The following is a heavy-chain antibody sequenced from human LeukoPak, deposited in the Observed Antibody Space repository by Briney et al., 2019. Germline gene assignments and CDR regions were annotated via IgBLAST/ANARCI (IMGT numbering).Heavy chain of an antibody. CDR1: GGTFISYA. D-gene: IGHD6-19*01. V-gene: IGHV1-69*01. Sequence: ASVKVSCKASGGTFISYAISWVRQAPGQGLEWMGGIIPIFGTANYAQKFQGRVTITADESTSTAYMELSSLRSEDTAVYYCARQSEAVAATGAFDIWGQGTMVTVSS. CDR2: IIPIFGTA. J-gene: IGHJ3*02. CDR3: ARQSEAVAATGAFDI.